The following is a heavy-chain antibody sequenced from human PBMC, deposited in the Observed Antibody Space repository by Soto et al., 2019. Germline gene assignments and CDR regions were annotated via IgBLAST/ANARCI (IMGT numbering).Heavy chain of an antibody. CDR2: VYSSGTT. J-gene: IGHJ4*02. CDR1: GGPINSYW. V-gene: IGHV4-4*07. Sequence: PSETLSLTCIVSGGPINSYWWSWIRQPAGKGLEWIGRVYSSGTTDYNPSLNSRATMSVETSKNQFSLKLSSVTAADTAVYYCARDIGSFAYGEGYWGQGIQVTVSS. D-gene: IGHD3-10*01. CDR3: ARDIGSFAYGEGY.